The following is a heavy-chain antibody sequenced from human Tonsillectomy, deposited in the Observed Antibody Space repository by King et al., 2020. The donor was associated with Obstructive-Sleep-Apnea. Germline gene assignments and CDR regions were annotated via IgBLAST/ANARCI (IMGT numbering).Heavy chain of an antibody. Sequence: VQLVESGGGLIQPGRSLRLSCTTSGFLFGNYAVSWIRQAPGKGLEWVGFIRGRAYDGTTEYAASVKGRFTLERDDSKSIAYLQMNSLKTEDTAVYYCTNRYCSSASCYGVLADFWVQGIQVTVSS. D-gene: IGHD2-2*01. CDR3: TNRYCSSASCYGVLADF. V-gene: IGHV3-49*03. CDR2: IRGRAYDGTT. CDR1: GFLFGNYA. J-gene: IGHJ4*02.